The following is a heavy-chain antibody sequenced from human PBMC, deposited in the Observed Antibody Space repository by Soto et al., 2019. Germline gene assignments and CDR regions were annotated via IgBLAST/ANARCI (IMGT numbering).Heavy chain of an antibody. CDR2: IYSGGST. CDR3: ARSRKLGYCSSTSCYAFDY. V-gene: IGHV3-53*01. D-gene: IGHD2-2*01. CDR1: GFTVSSNY. J-gene: IGHJ4*02. Sequence: GGSLRLSCAASGFTVSSNYMSWVRQAPGKGLEWVSVIYSGGSTYYADSVKGRFTISRDNSKNTLYLQMNSLRAEDTAVYYCARSRKLGYCSSTSCYAFDYWGQGTLVTVS.